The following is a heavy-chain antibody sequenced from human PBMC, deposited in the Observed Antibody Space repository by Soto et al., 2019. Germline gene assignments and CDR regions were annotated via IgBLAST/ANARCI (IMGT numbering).Heavy chain of an antibody. CDR3: AKDSLGYGIDY. Sequence: AAGWNVCRSCGTRVRQKPGKGLEWVSFIYSSGRTYYADSVTGRFTISRDNFKNTLYLQMHSLRAEDVAVYYCAKDSLGYGIDYWCQGTQVTVSP. J-gene: IGHJ4*02. CDR1: GWNVCRSC. V-gene: IGHV3-66*01. D-gene: IGHD5-12*01. CDR2: IYSSGRT.